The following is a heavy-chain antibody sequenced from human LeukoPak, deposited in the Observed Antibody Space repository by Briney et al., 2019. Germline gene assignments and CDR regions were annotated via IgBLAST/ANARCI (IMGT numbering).Heavy chain of an antibody. CDR2: IYYSGST. CDR1: GGSISSSSYY. J-gene: IGHJ4*02. V-gene: IGHV4-39*01. Sequence: PSETLSLTCTVSGGSISSSSYYWGWIRHPPGKGLEWIGSIYYSGSTYSNPSLKSRVTISVDTSNNQYSLKLSSVTAADTAVYYCARKDSMDDFDYWGQGTLVTVSS. D-gene: IGHD4-11*01. CDR3: ARKDSMDDFDY.